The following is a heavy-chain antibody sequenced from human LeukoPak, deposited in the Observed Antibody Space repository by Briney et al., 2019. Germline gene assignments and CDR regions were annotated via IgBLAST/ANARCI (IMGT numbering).Heavy chain of an antibody. CDR1: GFTFSSYG. CDR2: ISSSGSTI. CDR3: ARARSFGGVTGY. V-gene: IGHV3-48*04. J-gene: IGHJ4*02. Sequence: GGSLRLSCAASGFTFSSYGMHWVRQAPGKGLEWVSYISSSGSTIYYADSVKGRFTISRDNAKNSLYLQMNSLRAEDTAVYYCARARSFGGVTGYWGQGTLVTVSS. D-gene: IGHD3-16*01.